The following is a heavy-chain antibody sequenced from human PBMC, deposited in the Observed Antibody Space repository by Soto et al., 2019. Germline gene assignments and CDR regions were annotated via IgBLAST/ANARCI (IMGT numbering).Heavy chain of an antibody. CDR3: ARFSPPRKSYDSNPGWFDP. Sequence: SETLSLTCTVSGGSLNSSYWTWIRQSPGKGLEWIGYVSSTGSTNYNPSLKSRVILSLDTSTSEVSLSLTSVTAADAAVYFCARFSPPRKSYDSNPGWFDPWGQGIMVT. CDR2: VSSTGST. V-gene: IGHV4-59*01. CDR1: GGSLNSSY. J-gene: IGHJ5*02. D-gene: IGHD3-22*01.